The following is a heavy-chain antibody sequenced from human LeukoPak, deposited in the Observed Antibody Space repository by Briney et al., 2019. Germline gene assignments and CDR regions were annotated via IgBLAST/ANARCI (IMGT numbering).Heavy chain of an antibody. CDR1: GGTFSSYA. D-gene: IGHD6-19*01. Sequence: GASVKVSCKASGGTFSSYAISWVRQAPGQGLEWMGGIIPIFGTANYAQKFQGRVTITADESTSTAYMELSSLRSEDTAVYYCARGPLAVATFEYYFDYWGQGTLVTVPS. CDR3: ARGPLAVATFEYYFDY. V-gene: IGHV1-69*13. CDR2: IIPIFGTA. J-gene: IGHJ4*02.